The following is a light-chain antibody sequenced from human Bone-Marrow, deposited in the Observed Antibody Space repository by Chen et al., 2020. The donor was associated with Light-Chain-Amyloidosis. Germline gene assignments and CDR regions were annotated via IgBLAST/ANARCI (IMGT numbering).Light chain of an antibody. CDR3: QSADSSGTYEVI. CDR1: DLPTKY. V-gene: IGLV3-25*03. Sequence: SYELTQPPSVSVSPGQTARLTCSGDDLPTKYAYWYQQKPGQAPVLVIHRDTERHSGISERFSGSSSGTTATLTISGVPAEDEADYHCQSADSSGTYEVIFGGGTKLTVL. J-gene: IGLJ2*01. CDR2: RDT.